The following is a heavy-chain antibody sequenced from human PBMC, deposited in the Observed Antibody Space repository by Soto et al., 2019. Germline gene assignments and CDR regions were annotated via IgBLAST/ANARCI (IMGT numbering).Heavy chain of an antibody. CDR3: AGRTSLTSVEIFSGGLSGYNWVDP. CDR2: IFYNGNS. V-gene: IGHV4-39*01. Sequence: SETLSLTCTVSGGSISNPIYYWAWIRQPPGKXXXXXXXIFYNGNSYYNPSLKSRVTMSVDTSQNQFSLKLSSVTAADTAVYYCAGRTSLTSVEIFSGGLSGYNWVDPRGRGTLVTVSS. CDR1: GGSISNPIYY. D-gene: IGHD3-3*01. J-gene: IGHJ5*01.